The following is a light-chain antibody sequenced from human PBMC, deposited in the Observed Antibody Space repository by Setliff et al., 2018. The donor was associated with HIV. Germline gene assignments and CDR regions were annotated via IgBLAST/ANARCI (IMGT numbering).Light chain of an antibody. J-gene: IGLJ3*02. Sequence: QSVLTQPPSVPGAPGQRVSISCTGSSSNIGAGYDVHWYQQFPGTAPKLLIYGTANRPSGVPDRFSASKSGTSASLAITGLQAEDEADYFCQSYDTSLSGSVFGGGTKVTVL. CDR3: QSYDTSLSGSV. CDR1: SSNIGAGYD. CDR2: GTA. V-gene: IGLV1-40*01.